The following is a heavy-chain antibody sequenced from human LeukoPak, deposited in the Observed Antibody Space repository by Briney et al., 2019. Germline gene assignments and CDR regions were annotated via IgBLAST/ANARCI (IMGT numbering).Heavy chain of an antibody. V-gene: IGHV3-30*03. CDR1: GFTFSSYG. CDR3: ARVLYYYDSSGPIRNAFDI. J-gene: IGHJ3*02. D-gene: IGHD3-22*01. Sequence: GGSLRLSCAASGFTFSSYGMHWVRQAPGKGLEWVAVISYDGSNKYYADSVKGRFTISRDNAKNSLYLQMNSLRAEDTAVYYCARVLYYYDSSGPIRNAFDIWGQGTMVTVSS. CDR2: ISYDGSNK.